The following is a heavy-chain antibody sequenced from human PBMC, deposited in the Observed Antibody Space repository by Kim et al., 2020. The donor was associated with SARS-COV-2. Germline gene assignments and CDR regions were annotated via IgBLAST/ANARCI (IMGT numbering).Heavy chain of an antibody. CDR2: ISYDGSNK. J-gene: IGHJ4*02. V-gene: IGHV3-30*04. CDR3: ARSRRGYCGGDCYSDY. D-gene: IGHD2-21*02. CDR1: GFTFSSYA. Sequence: GGSLRLSCAASGFTFSSYAMHWVRQAPGKGLEWVAVISYDGSNKYYADSVKGRFTISRDNSKNTLYLQMNSLRAEDTAVYYCARSRRGYCGGDCYSDYWGQGTLVTVSS.